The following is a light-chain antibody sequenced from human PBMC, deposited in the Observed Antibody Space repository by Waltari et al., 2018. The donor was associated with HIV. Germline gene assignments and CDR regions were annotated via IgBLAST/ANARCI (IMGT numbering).Light chain of an antibody. CDR3: QVWDHTSDHPAV. V-gene: IGLV3-21*02. CDR2: DDS. J-gene: IGLJ2*01. CDR1: NIGSKS. Sequence: SYVLTQPPSVSVAPRQTARITCGGNNIGSKSVHWYQQKPGQAPVLVVYDDSDRPSGIPEQFSGSNSGNTATLTITRVEAGDEADFYCQVWDHTSDHPAVFGGGTKLTVL.